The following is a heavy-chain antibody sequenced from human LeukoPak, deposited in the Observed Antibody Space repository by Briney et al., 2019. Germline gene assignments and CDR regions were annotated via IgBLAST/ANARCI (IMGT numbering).Heavy chain of an antibody. CDR3: ARRFDLWSGYGYWFDP. V-gene: IGHV4-59*08. D-gene: IGHD3-3*01. Sequence: PSETLSLTCTVSGGSISSYYWSWIRQPPGKGLEWIGYIYYSGSTNYNPSLKSRVTISVDTSKNQFSLKLSSVTAADTAVYYCARRFDLWSGYGYWFDPWGQGTLVTVSS. J-gene: IGHJ5*02. CDR1: GGSISSYY. CDR2: IYYSGST.